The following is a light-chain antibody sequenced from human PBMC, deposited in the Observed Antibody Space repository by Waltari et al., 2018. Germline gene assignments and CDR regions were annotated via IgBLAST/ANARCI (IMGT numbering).Light chain of an antibody. CDR2: DAS. V-gene: IGKV3-11*01. Sequence: ELVLTQSPATLSLSPGERATLSCTASQDIGAYLAWYHQQPGQAPRVRIYDASIRATGTPAMFSGSGSGTDFTLTISSLESEDFALDYGQQRRTIFGQGTRLEL. CDR3: QQRRTI. J-gene: IGKJ2*01. CDR1: QDIGAY.